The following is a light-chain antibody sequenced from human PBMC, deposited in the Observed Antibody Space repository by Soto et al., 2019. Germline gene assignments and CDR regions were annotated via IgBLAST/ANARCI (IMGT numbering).Light chain of an antibody. CDR2: EVS. Sequence: QSALTQPASVSGSPGQSITISCIGTSSDVGSYNLVSWYQQHPGKAPKVIISEVSERPAGVSNRFSGYKSGNTASLTISGLQAEDAAYYYCCSNAGDNTYVFGGGTKVTVL. CDR1: SSDVGSYNL. CDR3: CSNAGDNTYV. J-gene: IGLJ1*01. V-gene: IGLV2-23*02.